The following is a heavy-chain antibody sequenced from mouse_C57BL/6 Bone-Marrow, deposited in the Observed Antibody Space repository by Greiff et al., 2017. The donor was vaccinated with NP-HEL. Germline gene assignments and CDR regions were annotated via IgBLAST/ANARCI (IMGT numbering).Heavy chain of an antibody. D-gene: IGHD1-1*01. CDR2: IDPSDSYT. Sequence: VQLQQPGAELVMPGASVKLSCKASGYTFTSYWMHWVKQRPGQGLEWIGEIDPSDSYTTYNQKFKGKSTLTVDKSSSTAYMQLSSLTSEDSAVYYCAREGHYYGSSYWYFDVWGTGTTVTVSS. J-gene: IGHJ1*03. CDR1: GYTFTSYW. CDR3: AREGHYYGSSYWYFDV. V-gene: IGHV1-69*01.